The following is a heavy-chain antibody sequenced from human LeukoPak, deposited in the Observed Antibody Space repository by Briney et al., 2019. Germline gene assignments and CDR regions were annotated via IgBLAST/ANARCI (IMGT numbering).Heavy chain of an antibody. Sequence: SETLSLTCTVSGGSISSSSYYWGWIRQPPGKGLEWIGTIYYSGSTYYNASLKSRFTISVDTSKNQFSLKLSSVTAADTAVYYCARTKYKYCSSTSCRLDAFDIWGQGRMVTVSS. D-gene: IGHD2-2*01. CDR2: IYYSGST. CDR1: GGSISSSSYY. CDR3: ARTKYKYCSSTSCRLDAFDI. J-gene: IGHJ3*02. V-gene: IGHV4-39*01.